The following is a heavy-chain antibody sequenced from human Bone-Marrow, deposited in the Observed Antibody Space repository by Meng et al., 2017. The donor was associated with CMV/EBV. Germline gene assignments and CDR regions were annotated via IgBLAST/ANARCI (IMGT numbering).Heavy chain of an antibody. Sequence: GESLKISCAASGFTFSSYWMSWVRQAPGKGLEWVANIKQDGSEKYYVDSVKGRFTISRDNAKNSLYLQMNSLRAEDTAVYYCVRGGWSVDYWGQGTLVTVSS. CDR3: VRGGWSVDY. J-gene: IGHJ4*02. D-gene: IGHD6-19*01. CDR2: IKQDGSEK. CDR1: GFTFSSYW. V-gene: IGHV3-7*01.